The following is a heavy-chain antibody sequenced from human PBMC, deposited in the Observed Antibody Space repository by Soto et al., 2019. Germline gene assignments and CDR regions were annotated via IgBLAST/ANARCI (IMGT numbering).Heavy chain of an antibody. CDR3: ARDLPGFSGYDISY. J-gene: IGHJ4*02. D-gene: IGHD5-12*01. CDR2: IYYSGST. CDR1: NGSISSGGYY. Sequence: QVQLQESGPGLVKPSQTLSLTCTVSNGSISSGGYYWTWIRQYPGKGLEWIGYIYYSGSTYYNPSLKSRVTISIDTSKNHLSLKLRSVTAADSAGYYCARDLPGFSGYDISYWGQGTPVTVSS. V-gene: IGHV4-31*03.